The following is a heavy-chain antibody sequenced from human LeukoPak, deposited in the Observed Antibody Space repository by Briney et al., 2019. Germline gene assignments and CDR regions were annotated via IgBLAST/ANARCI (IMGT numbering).Heavy chain of an antibody. CDR3: APGKFDY. CDR2: SSSKGDST. V-gene: IGHV3-64D*08. J-gene: IGHJ4*02. D-gene: IGHD3-10*01. Sequence: PGGSLRLSCSASGFTFSTYAMHWVRQAPGKGLEYVSASSSKGDSTFYADSVKGRFTISRDNSKNTLYLQMSSLRSEDTAVYYCAPGKFDYWSQGTLVTVSS. CDR1: GFTFSTYA.